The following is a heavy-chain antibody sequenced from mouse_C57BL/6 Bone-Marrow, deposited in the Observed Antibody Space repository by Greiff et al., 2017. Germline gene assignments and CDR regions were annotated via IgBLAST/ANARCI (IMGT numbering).Heavy chain of an antibody. CDR1: GYTFTSYW. D-gene: IGHD1-1*01. J-gene: IGHJ2*01. Sequence: QVQLQQPGAELVRPGSSVKLSCKASGYTFTSYWMHWVKQRPIQGLEWIGNIDPSDSETHYNQKFKDKATLTVDESSSTAYMQLSSLTSEDSAVYYCAYGSYYYGSSSFFEYWGQGTTLTVSS. CDR2: IDPSDSET. V-gene: IGHV1-52*01. CDR3: AYGSYYYGSSSFFEY.